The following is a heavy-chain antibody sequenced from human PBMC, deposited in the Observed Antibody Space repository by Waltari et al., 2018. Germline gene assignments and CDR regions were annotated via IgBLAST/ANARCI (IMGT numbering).Heavy chain of an antibody. J-gene: IGHJ4*02. Sequence: QVQLQESGPGLVKPSETLSLTCAVSGYSISSGYYWGWIRQPPGKGLEWIGSIYHSGSTYYNPSLKSRVTISVDTSKNQFSLKLSSVTAADTAVYYCARRTVQGVITHFDYWGQGTLVTVSS. CDR2: IYHSGST. CDR3: ARRTVQGVITHFDY. V-gene: IGHV4-38-2*01. D-gene: IGHD3-10*01. CDR1: GYSISSGYY.